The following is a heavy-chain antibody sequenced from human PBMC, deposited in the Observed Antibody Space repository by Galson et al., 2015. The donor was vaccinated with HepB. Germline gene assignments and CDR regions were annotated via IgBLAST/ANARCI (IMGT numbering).Heavy chain of an antibody. CDR3: AKDWGAVVGIAFDY. J-gene: IGHJ4*02. CDR1: GFTFSTYA. V-gene: IGHV3-23*01. D-gene: IGHD6-19*01. CDR2: ISATGGST. Sequence: SLRPSCAASGFTFSTYAMSWVRQAPGKGLEWVSGISATGGSTYYVDSVKGRFTISRDNSKSTLYLQMNSLRAEDTAVYYCAKDWGAVVGIAFDYWGQGALVTVSS.